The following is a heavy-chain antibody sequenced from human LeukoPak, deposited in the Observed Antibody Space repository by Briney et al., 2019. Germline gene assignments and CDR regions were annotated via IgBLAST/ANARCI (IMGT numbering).Heavy chain of an antibody. V-gene: IGHV3-23*01. Sequence: QPRGSLRLSCAASGFTFSSYAMSWVRQAPGWGLEWVSSLSPSGASIYYADSVKGRFTISRDNSKNTLYLQMNNLRAEDTALYYCAAGPYGGNTLFDYWGPGTLVTISS. J-gene: IGHJ4*02. CDR3: AAGPYGGNTLFDY. CDR1: GFTFSSYA. D-gene: IGHD4-23*01. CDR2: LSPSGASI.